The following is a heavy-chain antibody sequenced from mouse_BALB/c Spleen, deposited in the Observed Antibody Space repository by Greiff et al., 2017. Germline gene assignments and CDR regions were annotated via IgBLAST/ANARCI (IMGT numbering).Heavy chain of an antibody. V-gene: IGHV1-87*01. Sequence: QVQLQQSGAELARPGASVKLSCKASGYTFTSYWMQWVKQRPGQGLEWIGAIYPGDGDTRYTQKFKGKATLTADKSSSTAYMQLSSLASEDSAVYYCASGGNYVNYFDYWGQGTTLTVSS. CDR2: IYPGDGDT. CDR1: GYTFTSYW. J-gene: IGHJ2*01. CDR3: ASGGNYVNYFDY. D-gene: IGHD1-1*02.